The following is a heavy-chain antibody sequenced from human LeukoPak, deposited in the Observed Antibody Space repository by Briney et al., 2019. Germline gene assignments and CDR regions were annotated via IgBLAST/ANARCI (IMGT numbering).Heavy chain of an antibody. CDR1: GGSISSSTYY. CDR2: VYYSGST. V-gene: IGHV4-39*07. J-gene: IGHJ5*02. D-gene: IGHD2-2*01. Sequence: SETLSLTCTVSGGSISSSTYYWAWIRQPPGKGLEWIGSVYYSGSTNYNPSPKSRVTMSVDTSKNQFSLKLSSVTAADTAVYYCARGIVVVPGWFDPWGQGTLVTVSS. CDR3: ARGIVVVPGWFDP.